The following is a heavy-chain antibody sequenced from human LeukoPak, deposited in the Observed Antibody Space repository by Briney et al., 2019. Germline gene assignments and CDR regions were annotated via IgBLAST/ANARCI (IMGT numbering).Heavy chain of an antibody. J-gene: IGHJ6*02. V-gene: IGHV3-21*01. D-gene: IGHD4-17*01. Sequence: GGYLRLSCSASGFTFSSYCMNWVRQAPGKGLEWVSSISSISSYIYYADSVKGRFTISRDNAKSSLYLQMNSLRAEDTAVYYCARDPGAYGDYVFRYFYYYGMDVWGQGTTVTVSS. CDR3: ARDPGAYGDYVFRYFYYYGMDV. CDR2: ISSISSYI. CDR1: GFTFSSYC.